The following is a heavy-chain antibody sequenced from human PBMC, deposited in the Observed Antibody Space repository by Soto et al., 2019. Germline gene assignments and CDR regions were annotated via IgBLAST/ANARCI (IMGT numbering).Heavy chain of an antibody. CDR2: IIPIFGTA. Sequence: QVQLVQSGAEVKKPGSSVKVSCKASGGTFSSYAISWVRQAPGQGLEWMGGIIPIFGTANYAQRFQGRVTITADXXTXTAXMELSSLRSEDTAVYYCARGEVGTTGTFYYYGMDVWGQGTTVTVSS. V-gene: IGHV1-69*12. CDR1: GGTFSSYA. J-gene: IGHJ6*02. D-gene: IGHD1-1*01. CDR3: ARGEVGTTGTFYYYGMDV.